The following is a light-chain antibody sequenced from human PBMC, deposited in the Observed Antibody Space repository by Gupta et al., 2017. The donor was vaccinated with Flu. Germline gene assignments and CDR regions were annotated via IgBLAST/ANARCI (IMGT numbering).Light chain of an antibody. V-gene: IGKV1-33*01. CDR3: QQDDNLPLT. J-gene: IGKJ4*01. Sequence: PSSLSASVGDRVNITCRASQVINRYLNWYQQKPGKAPRLLIYDASSLQAGVPSRFSGSGSGTEYTLTISSLQPEDVATYYCQQDDNLPLTYGGGTIVDIK. CDR2: DAS. CDR1: QVINRY.